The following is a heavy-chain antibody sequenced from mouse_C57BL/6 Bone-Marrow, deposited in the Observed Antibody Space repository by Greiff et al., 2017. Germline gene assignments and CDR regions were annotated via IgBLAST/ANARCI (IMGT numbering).Heavy chain of an antibody. J-gene: IGHJ3*01. V-gene: IGHV5-6*01. D-gene: IGHD1-1*01. CDR3: ARAYYYGSWFAY. CDR1: GFTFSSYG. CDR2: ISSGGSYT. Sequence: EVHLVESGGDLVKPGGSLKLSCAASGFTFSSYGMSWVRQTPDKRLVWVATISSGGSYTYYPDSVKGRFTISRDNAKNTLYLQMSSLKSEDTAMYYCARAYYYGSWFAYWGQGTLVTVSA.